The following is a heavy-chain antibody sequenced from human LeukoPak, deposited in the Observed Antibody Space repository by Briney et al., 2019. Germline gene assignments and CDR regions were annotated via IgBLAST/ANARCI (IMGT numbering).Heavy chain of an antibody. CDR1: GFTFSRYA. CDR2: ISYDGSNK. Sequence: GRSLRLSCAASGFTFSRYAMHWVRQAPGKGLEWVAVISYDGSNKYYADSVKGRFTISRDNSKNTLYLQMNSLRAEDTAVYYCARDSFLAPAAAGAADYWGQGTLVTVSS. CDR3: ARDSFLAPAAAGAADY. V-gene: IGHV3-30-3*01. D-gene: IGHD6-13*01. J-gene: IGHJ4*02.